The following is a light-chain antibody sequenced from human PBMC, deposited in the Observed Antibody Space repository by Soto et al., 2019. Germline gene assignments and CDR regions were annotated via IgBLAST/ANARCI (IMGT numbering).Light chain of an antibody. CDR2: DAD. Sequence: DTVFTQPPGTLSLSPGETATLTCSASHSVSSTFLAWYQQKPGQAPTLLIYDADTRATGIPDRFSGSGFGTHFTLTISSLEPEDFAMYYCQQSASSVTFGQGRRLEI. CDR3: QQSASSVT. J-gene: IGKJ5*01. V-gene: IGKV3-20*01. CDR1: HSVSSTF.